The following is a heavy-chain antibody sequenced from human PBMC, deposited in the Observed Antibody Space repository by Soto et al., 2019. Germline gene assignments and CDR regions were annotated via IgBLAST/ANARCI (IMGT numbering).Heavy chain of an antibody. J-gene: IGHJ4*02. D-gene: IGHD3-10*01. CDR3: AREFYGSGSYGVDYYFDY. CDR2: IYYSGST. CDR1: GVSISSGDYY. V-gene: IGHV4-30-4*01. Sequence: SETLSLTCTVSGVSISSGDYYWSWIRQPPGKGLEWIGYIYYSGSTYYNPSLKSRVTISVDTSKNQFSLKLSSVTAADTAVYYCAREFYGSGSYGVDYYFDYWGQGTLVTVS.